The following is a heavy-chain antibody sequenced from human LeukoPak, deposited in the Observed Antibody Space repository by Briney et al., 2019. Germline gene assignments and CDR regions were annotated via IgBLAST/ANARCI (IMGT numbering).Heavy chain of an antibody. V-gene: IGHV3-7*01. J-gene: IGHJ4*02. CDR2: IKQDGSEK. Sequence: GGSLRLSCEASGITFSSYAMSWVRQAPGKGLEWVANIKQDGSEKYYVDSVKGRFTISRDNAKNALYLQMNSLRAEDTAVYYCARSGYSYGGGYDYWGQGTLVTVSS. CDR3: ARSGYSYGGGYDY. D-gene: IGHD5-18*01. CDR1: GITFSSYA.